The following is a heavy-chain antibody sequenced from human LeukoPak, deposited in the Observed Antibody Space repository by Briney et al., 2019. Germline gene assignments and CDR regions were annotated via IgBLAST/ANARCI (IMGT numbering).Heavy chain of an antibody. CDR1: GYSISSGYY. D-gene: IGHD1-26*01. CDR2: IYHSGST. Sequence: PSETLSLTCTVSGYSISSGYYWGWIRQPPGKGLEWIGSIYHSGSTYYKPSLKSRVTISLDTSKNQFSLKLSSVTAADTAVYYCAKSGGYGLIDYWGQGTLVTVSS. V-gene: IGHV4-38-2*02. CDR3: AKSGGYGLIDY. J-gene: IGHJ4*02.